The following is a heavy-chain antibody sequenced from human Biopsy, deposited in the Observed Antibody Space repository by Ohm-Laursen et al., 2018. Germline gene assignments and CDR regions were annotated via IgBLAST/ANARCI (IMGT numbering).Heavy chain of an antibody. CDR1: GYTFTGYY. CDR2: INPDNGGT. V-gene: IGHV1-2*02. D-gene: IGHD3-16*01. CDR3: VRSRAGGATWGMDV. Sequence: ASVKVSCKASGYTFTGYYLHWVRQAPGQGLEWMGWINPDNGGTIHAQKFQGRVTVTRDTSISTAYVEVTSLRSDDTAVYYCVRSRAGGATWGMDVWGQGTTVTVSS. J-gene: IGHJ6*02.